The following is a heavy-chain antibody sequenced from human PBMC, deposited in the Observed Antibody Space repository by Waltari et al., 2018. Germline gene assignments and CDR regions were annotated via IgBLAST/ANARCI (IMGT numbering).Heavy chain of an antibody. CDR3: ARSYSGSYFDY. D-gene: IGHD1-26*01. Sequence: QVQLQQWGAGLLKPSETLSLTCAVYGGSFSGYYWSWIRQPPGKGLEWIGEINHSGSTNYNPSLKSRVTISVDTSKNQFSLKLSSVTAADTAVYYCARSYSGSYFDYWGQGTLVTVSS. CDR1: GGSFSGYY. CDR2: INHSGST. V-gene: IGHV4-34*01. J-gene: IGHJ4*02.